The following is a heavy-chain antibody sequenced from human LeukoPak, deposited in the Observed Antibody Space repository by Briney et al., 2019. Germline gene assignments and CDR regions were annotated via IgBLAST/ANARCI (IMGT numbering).Heavy chain of an antibody. J-gene: IGHJ4*02. CDR1: GFTFSSYA. Sequence: GESLRLSCEASGFTFSSYAMSWVRQAPRKGLEWVSAISGSGGSTYYADSVKGRFTISRDNSKNTLYLQMNSLRAEDTAVYYCAKDSAVAGIVDYWGQGTLVTVSS. V-gene: IGHV3-23*01. CDR2: ISGSGGST. D-gene: IGHD6-19*01. CDR3: AKDSAVAGIVDY.